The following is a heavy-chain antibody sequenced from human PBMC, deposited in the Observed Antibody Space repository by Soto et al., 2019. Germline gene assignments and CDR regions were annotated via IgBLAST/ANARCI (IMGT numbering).Heavy chain of an antibody. CDR3: AKTIRGGYSSSWYYFDY. V-gene: IGHV3-23*01. D-gene: IGHD6-13*01. CDR2: NSGGGSIT. Sequence: EVQLLESGGALVQPGGSLRLSCAASGFTFTNYAMTWVRQVPGEGLEWVSTNSGGGSITYYADSLKGRFTISRDNSKKPLYLQIDGLGADDTAVYYCAKTIRGGYSSSWYYFDYWGQGTLVTVSS. J-gene: IGHJ4*02. CDR1: GFTFTNYA.